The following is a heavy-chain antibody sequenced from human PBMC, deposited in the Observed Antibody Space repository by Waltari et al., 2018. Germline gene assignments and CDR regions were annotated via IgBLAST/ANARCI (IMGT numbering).Heavy chain of an antibody. D-gene: IGHD2-21*02. V-gene: IGHV4-59*08. CDR1: AGSISSYY. J-gene: IGHJ6*03. CDR3: GWVGFCGGDSCCFWCFYFIVF. Sequence: QVQLQESGPGLVKPSETLSLTCTVSAGSISSYYWSWIRQPPGKGLEWIGYIHYGGNTNYNPSLKSRVTMSVDTSKNQFSLKVSSVTTADTAVCYCGWVGFCGGDSCCFWCFYFIVFWGKGT. CDR2: IHYGGNT.